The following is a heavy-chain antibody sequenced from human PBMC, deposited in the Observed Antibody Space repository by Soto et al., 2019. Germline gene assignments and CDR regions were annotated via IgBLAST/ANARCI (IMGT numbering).Heavy chain of an antibody. V-gene: IGHV4-30-4*01. J-gene: IGHJ5*02. Sequence: QVQLQESGPGLVKPSQTLSFTCTVSGGSISSGDYYWSWIRQSPGRGLEWIGYIYYNGSTYYNPSLKCRVTISVEASKNLFSLTLSSVTAADRAVYYRAGVAGGHYSTTWFDPWGQGTLVTVSS. D-gene: IGHD3-3*01. CDR2: IYYNGST. CDR3: AGVAGGHYSTTWFDP. CDR1: GGSISSGDYY.